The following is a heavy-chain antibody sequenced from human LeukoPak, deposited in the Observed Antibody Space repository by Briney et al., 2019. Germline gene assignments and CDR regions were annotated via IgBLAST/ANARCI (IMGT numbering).Heavy chain of an antibody. J-gene: IGHJ4*01. Sequence: GGSLRLSCAASGFTFSSYSMNWVRQAPGKGLEWVSYISSSSSTIYYADSVRGRFTISRDNAKNSLYLQMNSLRVEDTAVYYCAKGYRFFDFWGHGALVTVSS. CDR1: GFTFSSYS. CDR3: AKGYRFFDF. V-gene: IGHV3-48*04. D-gene: IGHD2-2*02. CDR2: ISSSSSTI.